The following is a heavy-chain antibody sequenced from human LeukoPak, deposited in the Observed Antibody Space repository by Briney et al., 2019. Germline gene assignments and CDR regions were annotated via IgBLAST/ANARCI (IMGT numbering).Heavy chain of an antibody. CDR3: ATSPPLDYSGSYGKLDY. V-gene: IGHV3-30-3*01. J-gene: IGHJ4*02. D-gene: IGHD1-26*01. CDR2: ISYDGSNK. CDR1: GFTFSSYT. Sequence: GGSLGLSCAASGFTFSSYTMHWVRQAPGKGLEWVAVISYDGSNKDYTDSVKGRFTISRDNSKNTLYVQMNSLRAEDTAVYYCATSPPLDYSGSYGKLDYWGQGTLVTVSS.